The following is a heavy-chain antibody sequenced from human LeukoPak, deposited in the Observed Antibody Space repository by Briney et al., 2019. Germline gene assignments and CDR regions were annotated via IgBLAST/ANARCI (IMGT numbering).Heavy chain of an antibody. D-gene: IGHD4-17*01. V-gene: IGHV1-46*03. CDR3: AMPHYGDYVTTYYYGMDV. J-gene: IGHJ6*02. CDR1: GYTFTSYY. CDR2: INPSGGST. Sequence: ASVKVSCKASGYTFTSYYMHWVRQAPGQGLERMGIINPSGGSTSYAQKFQGRVTMTRDTSTSTVYMELSSLRSEDTAVYYCAMPHYGDYVTTYYYGMDVWGQGTTVTVSS.